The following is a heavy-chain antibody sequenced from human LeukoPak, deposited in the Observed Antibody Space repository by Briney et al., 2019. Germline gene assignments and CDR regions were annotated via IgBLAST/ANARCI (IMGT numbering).Heavy chain of an antibody. Sequence: GASVKVSCKASGYTFTSYDINWVRQATGQGLEWMGWMNPNRGNTGYAQKFQGRVTMTRNTSISTAYMELSSLRSEDTAVYHCARAVRGVIIKNYYYYYMDVWGKGTTVTVSS. CDR3: ARAVRGVIIKNYYYYYMDV. V-gene: IGHV1-8*01. CDR2: MNPNRGNT. CDR1: GYTFTSYD. D-gene: IGHD3-10*01. J-gene: IGHJ6*03.